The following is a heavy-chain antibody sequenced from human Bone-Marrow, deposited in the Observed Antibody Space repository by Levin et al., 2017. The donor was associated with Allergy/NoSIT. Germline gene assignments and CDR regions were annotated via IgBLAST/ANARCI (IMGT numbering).Heavy chain of an antibody. D-gene: IGHD5-18*01. Sequence: PGGSLRLSCKVFGFAFTTYSIGWVRQMPGKGLEWMGFISPGNSKTLYSPSFQGQVTISVDKSTSTAYLQWISLKTSDSATYFCARLDGYTEPSVFIYGLDVWGQGTTVIVSS. CDR2: ISPGNSKT. J-gene: IGHJ6*02. V-gene: IGHV5-51*01. CDR1: GFAFTTYS. CDR3: ARLDGYTEPSVFIYGLDV.